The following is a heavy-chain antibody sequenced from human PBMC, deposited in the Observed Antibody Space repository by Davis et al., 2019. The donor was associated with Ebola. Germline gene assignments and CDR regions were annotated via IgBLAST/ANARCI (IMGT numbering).Heavy chain of an antibody. CDR3: ARDLEYSSSTDLLYYYYGVDV. D-gene: IGHD6-6*01. V-gene: IGHV3-30*04. CDR2: ISFDGSNK. J-gene: IGHJ6*02. Sequence: PGGSLRLSCAASGFTFSSYAMYWVRQAPGKGLEWVAVISFDGSNKYYADSVKGRFTISRDNSKNTLYLQMNTLGTEDTAVYYCARDLEYSSSTDLLYYYYGVDVWGQGTTVTVSS. CDR1: GFTFSSYA.